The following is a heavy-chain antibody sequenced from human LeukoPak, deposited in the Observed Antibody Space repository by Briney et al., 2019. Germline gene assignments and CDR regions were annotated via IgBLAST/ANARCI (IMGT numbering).Heavy chain of an antibody. Sequence: ASVKVSCKVSGYTLTELSMHWVRQAPGKGLEWMGGFDPEDGETIYAQKFQGRVTMTEDTSTDTAYMELSSLRSEDTAVYYYATESLWFGELPNWFDPWGQGTLVTVSS. CDR3: ATESLWFGELPNWFDP. D-gene: IGHD3-10*01. V-gene: IGHV1-24*01. J-gene: IGHJ5*02. CDR2: FDPEDGET. CDR1: GYTLTELS.